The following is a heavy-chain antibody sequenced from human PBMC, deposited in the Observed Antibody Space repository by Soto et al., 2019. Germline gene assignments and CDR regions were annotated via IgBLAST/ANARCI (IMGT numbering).Heavy chain of an antibody. J-gene: IGHJ3*02. CDR1: GFTFSSFA. CDR2: ISGSGGST. CDR3: ASGLILTGYYPNDAFDI. Sequence: QPGGSLRLSCAASGFTFSSFAMSWVRQAPGKGLEWVSAISGSGGSTYYADSVKGRFTISRDNSKNTLYLQMNSLRAEDTAVYYCASGLILTGYYPNDAFDIWGQGTMVTVSS. V-gene: IGHV3-23*01. D-gene: IGHD3-9*01.